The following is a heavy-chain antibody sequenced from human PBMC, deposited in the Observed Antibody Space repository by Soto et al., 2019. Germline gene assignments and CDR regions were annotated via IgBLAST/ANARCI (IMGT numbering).Heavy chain of an antibody. V-gene: IGHV3-23*01. CDR3: AKDQASGQGSFDS. CDR1: GFTFSSYA. CDR2: ISGSGGTT. Sequence: GGSLRLSCVASGFTFSSYALNWVRQAPGRGLEWVSAISGSGGTTYYADSVKGRFTISRDNSKNTLFLQMNSLRADDTAVYYCAKDQASGQGSFDSWGQGTLVTVSS. J-gene: IGHJ4*02.